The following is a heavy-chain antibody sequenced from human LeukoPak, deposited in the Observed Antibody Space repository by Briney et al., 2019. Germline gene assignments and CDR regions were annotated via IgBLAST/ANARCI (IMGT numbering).Heavy chain of an antibody. J-gene: IGHJ4*02. V-gene: IGHV3-23*01. CDR3: AKVTSTVTTPAYYFDY. D-gene: IGHD4-17*01. Sequence: GGSLRLSCAASGFTVSSNYMSWVRQAPGKGLEWVSAISGSGGSTYYADSVKGRFTISRDNSKNTLYLQMNSLRAEDTAVYYCAKVTSTVTTPAYYFDYWGQGTLVTVSS. CDR1: GFTVSSNY. CDR2: ISGSGGST.